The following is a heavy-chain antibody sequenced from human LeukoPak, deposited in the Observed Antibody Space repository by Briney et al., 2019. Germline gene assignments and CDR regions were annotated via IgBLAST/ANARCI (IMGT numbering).Heavy chain of an antibody. V-gene: IGHV3-30-3*01. Sequence: PERSLRLSCAASGFAFSSYGVHWVRQAPGKGLEWVAVISHDGSNKYYADSVKGRFTISRDNSKNTLYLEMNSLRADDTAVYYCARVRMTTVAIFDYWGQGALVTVSS. CDR2: ISHDGSNK. CDR3: ARVRMTTVAIFDY. D-gene: IGHD4-11*01. CDR1: GFAFSSYG. J-gene: IGHJ4*02.